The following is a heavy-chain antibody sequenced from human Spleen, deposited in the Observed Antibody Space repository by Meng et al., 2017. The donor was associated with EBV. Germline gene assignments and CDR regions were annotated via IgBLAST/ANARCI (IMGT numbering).Heavy chain of an antibody. J-gene: IGHJ4*02. Sequence: VSPRDWGPGFVEPWEPLFLTCTFSGGSVSSGSYYWICIRQPPGRALEWIGHIYHTRGSNYNPSLQSRVHMSIDTSANQFSLKLNFVTAADTAVYYCARVTRDSSGYYHTNFDNWGQGTLVTVSS. CDR2: IYHTRGS. CDR1: GGSVSSGSYY. CDR3: ARVTRDSSGYYHTNFDN. V-gene: IGHV4-61*01. D-gene: IGHD3-22*01.